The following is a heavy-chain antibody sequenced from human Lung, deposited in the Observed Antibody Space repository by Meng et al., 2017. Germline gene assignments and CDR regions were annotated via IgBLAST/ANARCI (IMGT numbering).Heavy chain of an antibody. CDR2: IYWDDDK. J-gene: IGHJ4*02. V-gene: IGHV2-5*02. Sequence: QITLKESGPTLVKPTQTLTLTFTFSGFSLSTSEVAVGWIRQPPGKALEWLAVIYWDDDKRYSPSLKSRVTITKDTSKNQVVLTMTNMDSVDTGTYYCAHTRYCSRSSCYTFDYWGQGTLVTVSS. D-gene: IGHD2-2*02. CDR3: AHTRYCSRSSCYTFDY. CDR1: GFSLSTSEVA.